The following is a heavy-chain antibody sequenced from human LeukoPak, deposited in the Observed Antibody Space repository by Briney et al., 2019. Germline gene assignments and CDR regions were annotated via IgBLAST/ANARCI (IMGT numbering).Heavy chain of an antibody. J-gene: IGHJ4*02. D-gene: IGHD3-22*01. Sequence: GGSLRLSCAASGFTFSSYAMSWVRQAPGKGLEWVSAISGSGGSTYYADSVKGRFTISRDNSKNTLYLQMNSLRAEDTAVYYCAKDSYYYDSSGHSGSDYWGQGTLVTVSS. CDR3: AKDSYYYDSSGHSGSDY. CDR2: ISGSGGST. V-gene: IGHV3-23*01. CDR1: GFTFSSYA.